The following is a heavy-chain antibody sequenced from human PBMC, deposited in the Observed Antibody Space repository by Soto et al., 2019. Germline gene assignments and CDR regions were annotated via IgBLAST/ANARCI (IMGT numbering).Heavy chain of an antibody. J-gene: IGHJ3*02. CDR1: GASIGSSDYF. D-gene: IGHD1-1*01. CDR2: IYSTGGT. V-gene: IGHV4-39*01. Sequence: QLQLQESGPGLLKPSETLSLSCTVTGASIGSSDYFWGWIRQPPGKGLEWIGSIYSTGGTYYNPSLKCPLTIPVEKSSKQFALKLTSLTPADTSVYCCAILPTGTPLDDPVPIWGKGTMVTVSS. CDR3: AILPTGTPLDDPVPI.